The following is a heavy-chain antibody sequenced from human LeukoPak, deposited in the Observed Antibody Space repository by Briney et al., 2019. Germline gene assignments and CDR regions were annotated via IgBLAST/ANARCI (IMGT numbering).Heavy chain of an antibody. Sequence: PSETLSLTCTVSGGSISSSSYYWGWIRQPPGKGLEWIGSIYYSGSTYYNPSLKSRVTISVDTSKNQFSLKLSSVTAADTAVYYCARHLAPSSGYLTLDYWGQGTLVTVSS. CDR2: IYYSGST. V-gene: IGHV4-39*01. CDR3: ARHLAPSSGYLTLDY. D-gene: IGHD3-22*01. J-gene: IGHJ4*02. CDR1: GGSISSSSYY.